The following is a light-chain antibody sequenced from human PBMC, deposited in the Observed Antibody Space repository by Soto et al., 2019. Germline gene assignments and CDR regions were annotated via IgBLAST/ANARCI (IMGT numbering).Light chain of an antibody. J-gene: IGKJ5*01. V-gene: IGKV3-11*01. CDR1: QSVSSY. CDR2: DAS. CDR3: QQYGTTRIT. Sequence: EIVLTQSPATLSLSPGERAPLSCRASQSVSSYLAWYQQKPGQAARVLIYDASNRATGIPARFSGSGSGTDFTLTISRLEPEDFEVYYCQQYGTTRITFGQGTRREI.